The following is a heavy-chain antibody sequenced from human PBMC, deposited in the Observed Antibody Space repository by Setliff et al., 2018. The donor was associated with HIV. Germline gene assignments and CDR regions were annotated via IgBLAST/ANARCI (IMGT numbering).Heavy chain of an antibody. CDR1: GGSISSGIYY. CDR2: VYTTGGT. D-gene: IGHD2-15*01. Sequence: NPSETLSLTCTVSGGSISSGIYYWIWIRQPAGKGLEWIGHVYTTGGTNYNPSLESRLTISVDTSRNQFSLRLSSVTAADTAVYYCARGRTSTYEDNFDTWGQGTMVTVSS. CDR3: ARGRTSTYEDNFDT. V-gene: IGHV4-61*09. J-gene: IGHJ3*02.